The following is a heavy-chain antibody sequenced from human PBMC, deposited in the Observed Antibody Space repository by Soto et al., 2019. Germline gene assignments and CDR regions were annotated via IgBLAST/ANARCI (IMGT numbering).Heavy chain of an antibody. V-gene: IGHV3-23*01. J-gene: IGHJ4*02. CDR2: ISGGGDTT. CDR1: GFTFNNYS. CDR3: AKGRGGTGSLTPRVDV. D-gene: IGHD3-10*01. Sequence: EVQLLESVGGLVQPGGSLRLSCAASGFTFNNYSMTWVRQAPGKGLEWVSAISGGGDTTSYADSVKGRFTVSRDGSKNTLYLQMRSLRAEDTALYYCAKGRGGTGSLTPRVDVWGQGALVTVSS.